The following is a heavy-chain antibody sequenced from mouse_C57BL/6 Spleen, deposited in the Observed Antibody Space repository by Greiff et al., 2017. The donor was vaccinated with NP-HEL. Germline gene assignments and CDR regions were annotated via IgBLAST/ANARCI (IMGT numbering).Heavy chain of an antibody. CDR3: ARSWDGVYFDY. J-gene: IGHJ2*01. D-gene: IGHD4-1*01. Sequence: QVQLQQPGAELVRPGSSVKLSCKASGYTFTSYWMHWVKQRPIQGLEWIGNIDPSDSETHYNQKFKDKATLTVDKSSSTAYMQLSSLTSEDSAVYYCARSWDGVYFDYWGQGTTLTVSS. CDR2: IDPSDSET. CDR1: GYTFTSYW. V-gene: IGHV1-52*01.